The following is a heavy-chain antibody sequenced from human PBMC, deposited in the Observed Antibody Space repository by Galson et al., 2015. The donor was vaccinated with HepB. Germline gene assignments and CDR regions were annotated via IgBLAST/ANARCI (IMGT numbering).Heavy chain of an antibody. Sequence: SLRLSCAASGFTLSSIDMRWVRQAPGKGLEYVAVISSNGGSTHYAESVKGRFTISRDNSKNMLYFQMSSLRDEDTAVYYCMGWAWQLEREFDYWGQGIPVTVSS. V-gene: IGHV3-64D*06. D-gene: IGHD1-1*01. J-gene: IGHJ4*02. CDR3: MGWAWQLEREFDY. CDR2: ISSNGGST. CDR1: GFTLSSID.